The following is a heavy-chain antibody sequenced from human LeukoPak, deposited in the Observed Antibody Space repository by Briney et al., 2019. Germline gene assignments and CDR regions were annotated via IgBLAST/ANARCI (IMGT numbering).Heavy chain of an antibody. CDR1: GFTFSNAW. CDR3: TTDYSGSYPSLDH. D-gene: IGHD1-26*01. Sequence: GGSLRLSCAASGFTFSNAWMSWVRQAPGKGLEWVGRIKSKTDGGTTDYAAPVKGRFTISRDDSKNTLYLQMNSLKTEDTAVYYCTTDYSGSYPSLDHWGQGTLVTVSS. CDR2: IKSKTDGGTT. J-gene: IGHJ4*02. V-gene: IGHV3-15*01.